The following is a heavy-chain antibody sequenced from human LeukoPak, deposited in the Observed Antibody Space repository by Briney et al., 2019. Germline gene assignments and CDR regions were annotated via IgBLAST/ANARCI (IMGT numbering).Heavy chain of an antibody. CDR3: ARGLCGGDCYDY. Sequence: PGGFLRLSCAASGFTFSSYAMSWVRQAPGKGLEWVSSISSSSSYMCYADSVKGRFTISRDNAKNSFYLQMNSLRAEDTAVYYCARGLCGGDCYDYWGQGTLVTVSS. D-gene: IGHD2-21*01. J-gene: IGHJ4*02. V-gene: IGHV3-21*01. CDR2: ISSSSSYM. CDR1: GFTFSSYA.